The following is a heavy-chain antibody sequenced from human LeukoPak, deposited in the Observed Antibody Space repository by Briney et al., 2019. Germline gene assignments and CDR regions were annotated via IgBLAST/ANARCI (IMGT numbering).Heavy chain of an antibody. CDR3: ATGDGY. J-gene: IGHJ4*02. V-gene: IGHV3-21*01. Sequence: GGSLRLSCAASGFTFSSYSMNWVRQAPGKGLEWVSSIGSDSTYIYYTDSVKGRFTISRDNAKNSLYLQMNSLRAEDTAVYYCATGDGYWGQGTLVTVSS. D-gene: IGHD7-27*01. CDR1: GFTFSSYS. CDR2: IGSDSTYI.